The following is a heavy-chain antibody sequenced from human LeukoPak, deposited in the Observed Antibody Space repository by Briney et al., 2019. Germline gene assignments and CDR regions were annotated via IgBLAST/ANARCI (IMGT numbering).Heavy chain of an antibody. Sequence: PAETLSLTCTLYGGSISSYYWSWIRQPPGKGKEWNGYTSTSVRTNSNASLKSRVTISVDTSKNQFSLRLSSMTASDTAVYYCGRFHGGKGQYYFDYWGQGTLVTVSS. CDR1: GGSISSYY. CDR2: TSTSVRT. J-gene: IGHJ4*02. V-gene: IGHV4-4*09. D-gene: IGHD4-23*01. CDR3: GRFHGGKGQYYFDY.